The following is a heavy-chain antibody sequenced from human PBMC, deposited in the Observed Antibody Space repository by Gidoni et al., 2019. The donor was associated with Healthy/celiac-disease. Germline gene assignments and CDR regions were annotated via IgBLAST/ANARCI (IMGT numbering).Heavy chain of an antibody. CDR2: ISYDGSNK. CDR1: GFTFSSYA. CDR3: AREYAVRTVAARRYYFDY. V-gene: IGHV3-30-3*01. J-gene: IGHJ4*02. Sequence: QVQLVASGGGVVQPGRSLRLSCAASGFTFSSYAMHWVRQAPGKGLEWVAVISYDGSNKYYADSVKGRFTISRDNSKNTLYLQMNSLRAEDTAVYYCAREYAVRTVAARRYYFDYWGQGTLVTVSS. D-gene: IGHD6-6*01.